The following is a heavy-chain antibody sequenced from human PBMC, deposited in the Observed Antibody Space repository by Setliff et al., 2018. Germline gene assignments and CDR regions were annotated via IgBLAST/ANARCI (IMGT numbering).Heavy chain of an antibody. CDR2: NSV. D-gene: IGHD5-18*01. V-gene: IGHV1-18*01. CDR1: GYSFTNYG. J-gene: IGHJ6*03. CDR3: AREGVDTRSSTDYRYYMDV. Sequence: GASVKVSCKTSGYSFTNYGINWVRQAPGQGLEWMGWNSVYAREFQGRVTMTIDTPTSTAYMELSSLTSDDTAVYYCAREGVDTRSSTDYRYYMDVWGQGTTVTVSS.